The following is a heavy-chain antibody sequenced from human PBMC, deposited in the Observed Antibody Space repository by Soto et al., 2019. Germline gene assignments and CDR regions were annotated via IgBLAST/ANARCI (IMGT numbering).Heavy chain of an antibody. CDR3: ARLRYSGYFDY. CDR1: GGSISSYY. CDR2: IYYSGST. Sequence: QVQMQESGPGLVNPSEPLSLTCTVSGGSISSYYWSWIRQPPGKGLEWIGYIYYSGSTNYNPSLKSRVTISVDTSKNQFSLKLSSVTAADTAVYYCARLRYSGYFDYWGQGTLVTVSS. J-gene: IGHJ4*02. V-gene: IGHV4-59*08. D-gene: IGHD1-26*01.